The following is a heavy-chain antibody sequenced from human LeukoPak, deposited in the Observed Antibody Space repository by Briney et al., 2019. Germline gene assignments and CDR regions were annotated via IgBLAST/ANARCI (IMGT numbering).Heavy chain of an antibody. CDR3: ARGGTIFGVVSFDY. CDR2: INHSGST. D-gene: IGHD3-3*01. CDR1: GFTFSSYA. J-gene: IGHJ4*02. Sequence: GSLRLSCAASGFTFSSYAMSWVRQPPGKGLEWIGEINHSGSTNYNPSLKSRVTISVDTSKKQFSLKLSSVTAADTAVYYCARGGTIFGVVSFDYWGQGTLVTVAS. V-gene: IGHV4-34*01.